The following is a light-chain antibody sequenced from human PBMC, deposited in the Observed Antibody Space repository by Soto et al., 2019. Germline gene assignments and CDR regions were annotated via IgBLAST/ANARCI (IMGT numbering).Light chain of an antibody. V-gene: IGKV1-12*01. Sequence: DIQMTQSPSSVSASVGDRVTITCRASQGISYWLAWYQQKPGRAPKLLIYAVSNLHSGVPSRFSGSGSGTHFTLTINSLQPEDFATYYCQQANSFPHTFGQGTKLEMK. J-gene: IGKJ2*01. CDR2: AVS. CDR1: QGISYW. CDR3: QQANSFPHT.